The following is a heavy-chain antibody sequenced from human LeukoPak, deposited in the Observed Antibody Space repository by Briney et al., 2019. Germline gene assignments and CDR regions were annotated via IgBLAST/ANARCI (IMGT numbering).Heavy chain of an antibody. V-gene: IGHV3-74*01. CDR2: INSDGSST. CDR1: GFTFSTYW. CDR3: LKDDGHYGIDY. D-gene: IGHD4-17*01. J-gene: IGHJ4*02. Sequence: GGSLRLSCAASGFTFSTYWMHWVRQAPGKGLVWVSRINSDGSSTRYADSVKGRFTISRDNAKNRLYLQMNSLRAEDTAFYYCLKDDGHYGIDYWGQGTLVTVSS.